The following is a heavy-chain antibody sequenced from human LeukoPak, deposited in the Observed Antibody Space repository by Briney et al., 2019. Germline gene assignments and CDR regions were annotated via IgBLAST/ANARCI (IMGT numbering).Heavy chain of an antibody. CDR1: GFTFSSYG. D-gene: IGHD2-21*01. Sequence: GGSLRLSCAASGFTFSSYGMTRVRQAPGKGLEWVSGISGSGGSTYYADSVKGRFTISRDNSKNTLYLQMNSLRVEDTAVYYCAKDSQTSWSSRWLWFLDSWGQGTPVTVSS. CDR3: AKDSQTSWSSRWLWFLDS. CDR2: ISGSGGST. J-gene: IGHJ4*02. V-gene: IGHV3-23*01.